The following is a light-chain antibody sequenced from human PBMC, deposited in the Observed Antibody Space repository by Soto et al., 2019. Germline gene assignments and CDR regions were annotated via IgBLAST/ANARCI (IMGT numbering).Light chain of an antibody. V-gene: IGKV3-11*01. CDR3: HQRSKWPLT. CDR1: QSVRSY. Sequence: EIVLTQSPAPLSLSPGERATLSCRASQSVRSYLAWYQQKPGQAPRLLIYDSSNRATDIPARFSGSGSGTDFTLTISSLEPEDSAVYYCHQRSKWPLTFGGGTKVEIK. J-gene: IGKJ4*02. CDR2: DSS.